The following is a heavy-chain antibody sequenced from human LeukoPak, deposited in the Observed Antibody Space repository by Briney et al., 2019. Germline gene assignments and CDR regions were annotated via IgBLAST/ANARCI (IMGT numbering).Heavy chain of an antibody. J-gene: IGHJ5*02. D-gene: IGHD3-3*01. Sequence: SQTLSLTCAVSGGSISSGGYSWSWIRQPPGKGLEWIGYIYHSGSTYYNPSLKSRVTISVGRSKNQFSLKLSSVTAADTAVYYCARVAASSYDFWSGYYRNWFDPWGQGTLVTVSS. CDR3: ARVAASSYDFWSGYYRNWFDP. CDR2: IYHSGST. CDR1: GGSISSGGYS. V-gene: IGHV4-30-2*01.